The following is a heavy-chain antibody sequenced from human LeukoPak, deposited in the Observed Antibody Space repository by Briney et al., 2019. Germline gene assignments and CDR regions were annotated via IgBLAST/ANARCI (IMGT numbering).Heavy chain of an antibody. J-gene: IGHJ4*02. V-gene: IGHV4-59*11. D-gene: IGHD1-26*01. CDR2: VFHTGST. Sequence: SETLSLTCTVSGGSFNSHYWNWIRQPPGKGLEWIGYVFHTGSTNYNPSLKSRVTISVDTSKNQFSLKLSSVTAADTAVYYCARDRGSQPFIDYWGQGTLVTVSS. CDR3: ARDRGSQPFIDY. CDR1: GGSFNSHY.